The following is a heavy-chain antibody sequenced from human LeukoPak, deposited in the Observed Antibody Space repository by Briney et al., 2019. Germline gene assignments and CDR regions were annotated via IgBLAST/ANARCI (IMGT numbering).Heavy chain of an antibody. J-gene: IGHJ4*02. CDR2: MNPSSGNT. CDR1: GYTFTSYD. D-gene: IGHD5-12*01. Sequence: ASVKVSRKASGYTFTSYDINWVRQATGQGLEWMGWMNPSSGNTGYAQKFQGRVTMTRNTSISTAYMELSSLRSEDTAVHYCARGEYSGYDYVDYWGQGTLVTVSS. V-gene: IGHV1-8*01. CDR3: ARGEYSGYDYVDY.